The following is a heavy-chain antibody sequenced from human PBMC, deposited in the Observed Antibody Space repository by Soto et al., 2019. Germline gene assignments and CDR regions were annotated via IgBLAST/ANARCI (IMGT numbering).Heavy chain of an antibody. D-gene: IGHD3-9*01. V-gene: IGHV1-18*01. CDR3: ARGLRYFDWLFVETWFDP. Sequence: ASVKVSCKASGYTFTSYGISWVRQAPGQGLEWMGWISAYNGNTNYAQKLQGRVTMTTDTSTSTAYMELRSLRSDDTAVYYCARGLRYFDWLFVETWFDPWGQGTLVTVSS. CDR1: GYTFTSYG. CDR2: ISAYNGNT. J-gene: IGHJ5*02.